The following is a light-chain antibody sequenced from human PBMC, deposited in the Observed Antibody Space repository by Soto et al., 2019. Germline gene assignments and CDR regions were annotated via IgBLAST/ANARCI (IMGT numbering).Light chain of an antibody. J-gene: IGLJ2*01. V-gene: IGLV2-11*01. Sequence: QSVLTQPRSVSGSPGQSVTISCTGTSSDVGGYNYVSWYQQHPGKAPKLMIYDVSKRPSGVPDRFSGSKSGNTASLTISGLPAEYEADYYCCSYAVSYTLVVFGGGTKVTVL. CDR1: SSDVGGYNY. CDR3: CSYAVSYTLVV. CDR2: DVS.